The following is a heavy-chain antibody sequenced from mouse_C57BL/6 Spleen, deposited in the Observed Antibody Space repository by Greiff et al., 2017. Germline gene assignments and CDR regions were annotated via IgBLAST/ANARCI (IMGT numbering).Heavy chain of an antibody. CDR3: AHYGSSYVGFAY. V-gene: IGHV1-64*01. Sequence: QVQLQQSGAELVKPGASVKLSCKASGYTFTSYWMHWVKQRPGQGLEWIGMIHPNSGSTNYNEKFKSKATLTVDKSSSTAYMQLSSLTSEDSAVYYCAHYGSSYVGFAYWGQGTLVTVSA. D-gene: IGHD1-1*01. CDR1: GYTFTSYW. CDR2: IHPNSGST. J-gene: IGHJ3*01.